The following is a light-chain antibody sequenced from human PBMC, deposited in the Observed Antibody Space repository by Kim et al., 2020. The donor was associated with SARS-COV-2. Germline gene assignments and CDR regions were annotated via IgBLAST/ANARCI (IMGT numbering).Light chain of an antibody. Sequence: SYELTQPPSVSVAPGKTATITCGGNNIGSQSVHWYQQKPGQAPVLVIYNDRDRPSGIPERFSGSNSGSTATLTISRVEAGDEADYYCQVWDSNSDQVFGGGTKVTVL. V-gene: IGLV3-21*04. J-gene: IGLJ2*01. CDR1: NIGSQS. CDR2: NDR. CDR3: QVWDSNSDQV.